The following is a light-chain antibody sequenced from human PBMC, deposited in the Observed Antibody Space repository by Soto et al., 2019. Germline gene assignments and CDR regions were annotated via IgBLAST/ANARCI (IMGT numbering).Light chain of an antibody. J-gene: IGKJ2*01. V-gene: IGKV1-5*01. CDR2: DAS. CDR3: PRERM. CDR1: QSISSW. Sequence: DIQMTQSPSTLSASVGDRVTITCRASQSISSWWAWYQQKRGKAPKLLIYDASSLASGVPSRFSGSGSGTALTLTISCLPPDAFATNCGPRERMFGQGTKLEIK.